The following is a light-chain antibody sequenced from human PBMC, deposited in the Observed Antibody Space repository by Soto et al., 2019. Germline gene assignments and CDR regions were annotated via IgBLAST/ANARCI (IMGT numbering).Light chain of an antibody. V-gene: IGKV1-39*01. Sequence: DVQMTQSPSSLSASVGDRVTITCRASQSISSYLNWYQQKPGKAPKLLIYAASSLQSGVPSRFSGSGSGTDFTLTISSLQPEDFATYYCQQSYSTPPFTFGPGTKVDT. CDR2: AAS. CDR3: QQSYSTPPFT. CDR1: QSISSY. J-gene: IGKJ3*01.